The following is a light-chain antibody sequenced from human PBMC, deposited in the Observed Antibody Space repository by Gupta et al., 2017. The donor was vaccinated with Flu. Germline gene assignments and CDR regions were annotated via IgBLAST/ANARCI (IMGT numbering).Light chain of an antibody. CDR1: QSIANY. V-gene: IGKV1-39*01. J-gene: IGKJ2*03. CDR3: QQAYRVPHS. CDR2: AAS. Sequence: DIQMTQSPSSLSASVGDRVTIPCRASQSIANYLNWYQLKPGKAPKLLIYAASRLQRGVPSRFSGSGSETDLILTISSLQPEDFATYYCQQAYRVPHSFGPGTKLEIK.